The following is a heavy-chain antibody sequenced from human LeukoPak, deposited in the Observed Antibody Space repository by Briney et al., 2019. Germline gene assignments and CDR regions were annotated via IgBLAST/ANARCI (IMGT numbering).Heavy chain of an antibody. D-gene: IGHD2-2*01. CDR1: GGTFSGYY. CDR3: ARGGGYCSSTSCYRIDY. V-gene: IGHV4-34*01. J-gene: IGHJ4*02. CDR2: SNDSGGT. Sequence: SETLSLTCAVYGGTFSGYYWSWTRQPPGKRLEWVGESNDSGGTNYNPSLKSRVTISADKSKNQVSLKLTSVTAADTAVYYCARGGGYCSSTSCYRIDYWGQGTLVTVSS.